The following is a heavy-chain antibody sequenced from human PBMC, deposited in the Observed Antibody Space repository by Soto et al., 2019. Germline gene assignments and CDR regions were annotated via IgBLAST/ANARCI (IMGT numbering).Heavy chain of an antibody. Sequence: PSETLSLTCTVSGGSISSGDDYWSWIRQPPGKGLEWIGYIYYSGSTYYNPSLKSRVTISVDTSKNQFSLKLSSVTAADTAVYYCARVPHYDSSGTFDYWGQGTLVTVSS. D-gene: IGHD3-22*01. J-gene: IGHJ4*02. V-gene: IGHV4-30-4*01. CDR3: ARVPHYDSSGTFDY. CDR1: GGSISSGDDY. CDR2: IYYSGST.